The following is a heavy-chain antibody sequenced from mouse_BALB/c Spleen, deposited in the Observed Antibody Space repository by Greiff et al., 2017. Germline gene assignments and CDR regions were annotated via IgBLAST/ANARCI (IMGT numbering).Heavy chain of an antibody. J-gene: IGHJ3*01. CDR1: GFTFSSYA. CDR2: ISSGGST. CDR3: ARGSPFYYDYDAWFAY. Sequence: EVKLMESGGGLVKPGGSLKLSCAASGFTFSSYAMSWVRQTPEKRLEWVASISSGGSTYYPDSVKGRFTISRDNARNILYLQMSSLRSEDTAMYYCARGSPFYYDYDAWFAYWGQGTLVTVSA. V-gene: IGHV5-6-5*01. D-gene: IGHD2-4*01.